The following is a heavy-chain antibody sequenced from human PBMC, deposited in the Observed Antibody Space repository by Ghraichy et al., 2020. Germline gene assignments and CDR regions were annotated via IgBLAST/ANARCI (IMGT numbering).Heavy chain of an antibody. CDR2: INSDGSST. CDR1: GFTFSSYW. V-gene: IGHV3-74*01. Sequence: GGSLRLSCAASGFTFSSYWMHWVRQAPGKGLVWVSRINSDGSSTSYADSVKGRFTISRDNAKNTLYLQMNSLRAEDTAVYYCARDLREYSSSLSYYYYYMDVWGKGTTVTVSS. CDR3: ARDLREYSSSLSYYYYYMDV. D-gene: IGHD6-6*01. J-gene: IGHJ6*03.